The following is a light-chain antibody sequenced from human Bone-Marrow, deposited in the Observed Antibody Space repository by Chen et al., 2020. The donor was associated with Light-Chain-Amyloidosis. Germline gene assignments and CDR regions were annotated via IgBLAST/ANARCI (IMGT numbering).Light chain of an antibody. CDR2: GSS. Sequence: EIVLTQSPGTLSLSPGEGANLSCRASQTISSNYLTWYQQKFGQAPRLLIYGSSSRATGIPDRFTGSGSGTDFTLTINRLEPVDFAMYYCQQYGTSPLTFGGGTKVEIK. V-gene: IGKV3-20*01. CDR3: QQYGTSPLT. CDR1: QTISSNY. J-gene: IGKJ4*01.